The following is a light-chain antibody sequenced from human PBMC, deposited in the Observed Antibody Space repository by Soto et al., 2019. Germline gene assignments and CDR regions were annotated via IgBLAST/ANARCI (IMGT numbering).Light chain of an antibody. V-gene: IGKV3-15*01. CDR2: GAS. Sequence: IVMTQSPATLTESHAERATLSCRPSQSVSSNLAWYQQKPGQAPRLLIYGASTRATGIPARFSGSGSGTEFTLTISSLQSEDFAVYYCQQYNNWPITFGQGTRLEIK. CDR3: QQYNNWPIT. CDR1: QSVSSN. J-gene: IGKJ5*01.